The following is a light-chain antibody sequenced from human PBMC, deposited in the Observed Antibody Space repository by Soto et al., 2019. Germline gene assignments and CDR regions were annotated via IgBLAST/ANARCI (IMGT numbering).Light chain of an antibody. CDR2: KAS. Sequence: DIKMTQSPSTLSASVGDRVTITCRASQSIRSELAWYQQKPGKAPKLLIYKASSLESGVPSRFSGSGSGTDFTLTISSLQPGDFATYYCQQSYSTPWTFGQGTKVDI. CDR1: QSIRSE. CDR3: QQSYSTPWT. J-gene: IGKJ1*01. V-gene: IGKV1-5*03.